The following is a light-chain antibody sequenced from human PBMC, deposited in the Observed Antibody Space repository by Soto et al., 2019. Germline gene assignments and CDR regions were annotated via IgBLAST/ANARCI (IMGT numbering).Light chain of an antibody. CDR3: NPYTADSTWV. Sequence: QSVLTQPASVSASPGQSVTISCTGTSSDVGAYNYVSWFQHHPGKVPKLIIYDVTNRPSGISNRFSGSKSGNTASLTVSGLQADDEADYYCNPYTADSTWVFGGGTKVTVL. V-gene: IGLV2-14*03. J-gene: IGLJ3*02. CDR1: SSDVGAYNY. CDR2: DVT.